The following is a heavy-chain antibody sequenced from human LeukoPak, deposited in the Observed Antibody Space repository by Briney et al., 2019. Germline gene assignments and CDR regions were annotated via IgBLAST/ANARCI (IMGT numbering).Heavy chain of an antibody. CDR1: GFTFSRCA. Sequence: GGSLRLSCAASGFTFSRCAMHWVRQAPGKGLEWVAVSSYDGSNKYYADSVQGRFTISRDSSKNTLYLQTKSLTAEDTAVYYCASHYDTSGYHYFDFRGQGTLVTVSS. V-gene: IGHV3-30-3*01. J-gene: IGHJ4*02. CDR3: ASHYDTSGYHYFDF. CDR2: SSYDGSNK. D-gene: IGHD3-22*01.